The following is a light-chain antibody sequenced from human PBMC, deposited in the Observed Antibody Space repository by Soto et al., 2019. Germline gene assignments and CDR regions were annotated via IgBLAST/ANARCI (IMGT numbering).Light chain of an antibody. J-gene: IGKJ4*01. CDR1: QSVSNNY. CDR2: GAS. Sequence: EIVFTQSPCTLSLSPGERATLSCRASQSVSNNYLAWYQQKPGQAPRLLIYGASSRATGIPDRFSGGGSGTDFTLTISRLEPEDFAVYYCQQFSSYPLTFGGGTKVDIK. CDR3: QQFSSYPLT. V-gene: IGKV3-20*01.